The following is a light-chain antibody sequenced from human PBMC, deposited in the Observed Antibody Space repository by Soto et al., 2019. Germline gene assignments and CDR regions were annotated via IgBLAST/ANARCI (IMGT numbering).Light chain of an antibody. CDR3: QQVNYYPFT. Sequence: DIHLAQSPSLLSASVGDRVTITCRASQGISQYVAWYHQKPGKAPKLLIYAAVVLQGGIPSRFSGSGSATEFILTISGLQPEDFATYYCQQVNYYPFTFGGGTKVDIK. CDR1: QGISQY. J-gene: IGKJ4*01. CDR2: AAV. V-gene: IGKV1-9*01.